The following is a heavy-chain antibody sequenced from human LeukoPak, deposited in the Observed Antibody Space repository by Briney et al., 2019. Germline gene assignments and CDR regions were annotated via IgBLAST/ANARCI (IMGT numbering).Heavy chain of an antibody. Sequence: SETLSLTCSVSGASISSSSHYWGWIRQPPGKGLEWIGRIHYTGSTYYNPSLKSRVTISVDTSKNHFSLKLSSVTAADTAVYYCARGYFDNSGYSAPFHYWGQGTLVTVSS. D-gene: IGHD3-22*01. V-gene: IGHV4-39*02. CDR3: ARGYFDNSGYSAPFHY. CDR1: GASISSSSHY. CDR2: IHYTGST. J-gene: IGHJ4*02.